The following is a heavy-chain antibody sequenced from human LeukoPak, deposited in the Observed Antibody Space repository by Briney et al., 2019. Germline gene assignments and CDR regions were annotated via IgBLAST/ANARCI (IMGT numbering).Heavy chain of an antibody. CDR3: ARDLNGRFDY. CDR2: IYYSGST. CDR1: GGSISXYY. J-gene: IGHJ4*02. Sequence: SETLSLTCTVSGGSISXYYWSWIRQPPGKGLEWIGYIYYSGSTNYNPSLKSRVTISVDTSKNQFSLKLSSVTAADTAAYYCARDLNGRFDYWGQGTLVTVSS. V-gene: IGHV4-59*01.